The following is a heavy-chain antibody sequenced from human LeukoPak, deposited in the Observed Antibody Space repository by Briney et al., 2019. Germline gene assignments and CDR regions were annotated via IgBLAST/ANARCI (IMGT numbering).Heavy chain of an antibody. CDR2: IYYSGST. CDR3: GRIHRDSGSPTWFY. D-gene: IGHD3-10*01. Sequence: PSETLSLTCTVSGGSISSYYWSWVRQPAGKGLEWIGSIYYSGSTYYNPSLKSRVTISVDTSKNQFSLKLSSVTAADTAVYYCGRIHRDSGSPTWFYWGQGTLVTVSS. CDR1: GGSISSYY. J-gene: IGHJ4*02. V-gene: IGHV4-4*07.